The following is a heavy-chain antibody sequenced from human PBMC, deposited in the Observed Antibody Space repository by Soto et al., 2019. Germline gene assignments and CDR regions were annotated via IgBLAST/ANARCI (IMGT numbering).Heavy chain of an antibody. CDR3: SSNVGSGSYSNLVWFDP. V-gene: IGHV3-74*01. CDR2: INSDGSST. J-gene: IGHJ5*02. CDR1: GFTFSSYW. D-gene: IGHD1-26*01. Sequence: EVQLVESGGGLVQPGGSLRLSCAASGFTFSSYWMHWVRQAPGKGLVWVSRINSDGSSTSYADSVKGRFTISRDNAKNTLYLHMNSLRAEVKVVYYFSSNVGSGSYSNLVWFDPGGKGTLVTVSS.